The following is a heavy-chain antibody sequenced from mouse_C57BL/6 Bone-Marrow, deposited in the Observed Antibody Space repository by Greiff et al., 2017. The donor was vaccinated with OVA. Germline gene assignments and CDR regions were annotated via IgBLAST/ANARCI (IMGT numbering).Heavy chain of an antibody. D-gene: IGHD1-1*01. Sequence: QVQLQQPGAELVKPGASVKLSCKASGYTFTSYWMHWVKQRPGQGLEWIGMIHPNSGSTNYNEKFKSKATLTVDKSSSTAYMQLSSLTSEDSAVYYCARQYYGSSWGAMDYWGQGTSVTVSS. CDR3: ARQYYGSSWGAMDY. V-gene: IGHV1-64*01. CDR1: GYTFTSYW. J-gene: IGHJ4*01. CDR2: IHPNSGST.